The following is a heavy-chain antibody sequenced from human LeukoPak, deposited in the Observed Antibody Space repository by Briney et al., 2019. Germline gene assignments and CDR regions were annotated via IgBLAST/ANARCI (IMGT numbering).Heavy chain of an antibody. CDR2: IRYDGSNK. CDR1: GFTFSNYG. Sequence: PGGSLRLSCAASGFTFSNYGMHWVRQAPGKGLEWMAVIRYDGSNKYYADSVKGRFTISRDNSKNTLYLQMNSLRAEDTAVYYCARGAVADWATDYWGQGTLVTVSS. D-gene: IGHD6-19*01. J-gene: IGHJ4*02. V-gene: IGHV3-33*01. CDR3: ARGAVADWATDY.